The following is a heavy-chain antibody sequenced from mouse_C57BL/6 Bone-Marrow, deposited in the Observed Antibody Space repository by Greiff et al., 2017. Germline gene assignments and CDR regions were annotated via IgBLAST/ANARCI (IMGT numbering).Heavy chain of an antibody. CDR2: IHPNSGST. D-gene: IGHD1-1*01. J-gene: IGHJ2*01. Sequence: QVQLQQPGAELVKPGASVKLSCKASGYTFTSYWMHWVKQRPGQGLEWIGMIHPNSGSTNYNEKFKSKATLTVDKSSSTAYMQLSSLTSEDSAVYYFARPITTVVAFDYWGQGTTLTVSS. CDR1: GYTFTSYW. V-gene: IGHV1-64*01. CDR3: ARPITTVVAFDY.